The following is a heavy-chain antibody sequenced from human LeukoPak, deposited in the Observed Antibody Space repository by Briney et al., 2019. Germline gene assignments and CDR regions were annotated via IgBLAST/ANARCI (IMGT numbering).Heavy chain of an antibody. J-gene: IGHJ4*02. CDR3: ASLCSSTSCTHFDY. CDR1: GFTFDDYA. V-gene: IGHV3-43D*04. D-gene: IGHD2-2*01. CDR2: ISWDGGST. Sequence: GGSLRLSCAASGFTFDDYAMHWVRQAPGKGLEWVSLISWDGGSTYYADSVKVRFTISRDNSKNSLYLQMNSLRAEDTALYYCASLCSSTSCTHFDYWGQGTLVTVSS.